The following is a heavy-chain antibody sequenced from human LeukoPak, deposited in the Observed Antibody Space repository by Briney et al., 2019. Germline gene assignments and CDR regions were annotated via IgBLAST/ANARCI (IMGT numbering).Heavy chain of an antibody. CDR3: ARALGSYSDY. J-gene: IGHJ4*02. CDR2: IWYDGSNK. Sequence: PGGSLRLSCAASGFTFSSYGMHWVRQAPGKGLEWVAVIWYDGSNKYYADSVKGRLTISRDNAKNTVYLQMNSLRADDTAVSYCARALGSYSDYLGQGTLVTVSS. V-gene: IGHV3-33*01. D-gene: IGHD1-26*01. CDR1: GFTFSSYG.